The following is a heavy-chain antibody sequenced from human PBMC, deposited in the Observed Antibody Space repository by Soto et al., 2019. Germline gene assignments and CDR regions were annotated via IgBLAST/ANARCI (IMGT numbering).Heavy chain of an antibody. CDR1: GFTVSSIH. J-gene: IGHJ4*02. CDR3: SRDPPYGDY. Sequence: EVQVVESGGGLVQPGGSLRLSCAASGFTVSSIHMSWVRQAPGKGLEWVSIIHTGGDTYYTDSVKGRFTISRDNSENTLYLQMNNLRVEDTAVYYCSRDPPYGDYWGQGTLVTVSS. CDR2: IHTGGDT. V-gene: IGHV3-66*01. D-gene: IGHD4-17*01.